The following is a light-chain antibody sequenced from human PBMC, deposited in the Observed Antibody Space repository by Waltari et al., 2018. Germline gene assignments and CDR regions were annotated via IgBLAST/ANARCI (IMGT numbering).Light chain of an antibody. V-gene: IGKV3D-15*01. J-gene: IGKJ1*01. CDR1: QSLTSA. Sequence: EIVMTQSPATLSMSPGESATLSCSASQSLTSAFAWYQQKPGQAPSLLIDSTSTRATGTPARFSGSGSGTEFTLTISSLQSEDFAIYYCQQYNYWPWTFGQGTRVEIK. CDR3: QQYNYWPWT. CDR2: STS.